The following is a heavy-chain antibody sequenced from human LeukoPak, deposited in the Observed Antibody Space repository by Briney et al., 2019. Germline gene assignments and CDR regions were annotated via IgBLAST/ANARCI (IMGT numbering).Heavy chain of an antibody. CDR1: GFTFSSYW. J-gene: IGHJ5*01. V-gene: IGHV3-74*01. Sequence: GGSLRLPCAASGFTFSSYWMHWVRQAPGKGLVWVSRISSDGSDTSYADSVKGRFTISRDNSKNTLYLQMNSLRAEDRVVYYCARTTYWFDSWGQGTLVTVSS. CDR2: ISSDGSDT. D-gene: IGHD1-1*01. CDR3: ARTTYWFDS.